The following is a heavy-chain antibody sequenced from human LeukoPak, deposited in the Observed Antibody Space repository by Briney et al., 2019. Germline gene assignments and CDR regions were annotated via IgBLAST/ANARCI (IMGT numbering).Heavy chain of an antibody. CDR1: GGSISSYY. J-gene: IGHJ5*02. D-gene: IGHD5-18*01. CDR2: IYTGGST. Sequence: SETLSLTCTVSGGSISSYYWSWIRQPAGKGLEWIGRIYTGGSTTYNPSLKSRVTMSIDTSKNQFSLKLSSVTAADTAVYYCARSGGNTAIGPWGRGTLVTVSS. CDR3: ARSGGNTAIGP. V-gene: IGHV4-4*07.